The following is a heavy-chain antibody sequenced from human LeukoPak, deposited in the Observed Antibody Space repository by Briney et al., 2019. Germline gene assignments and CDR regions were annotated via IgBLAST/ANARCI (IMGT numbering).Heavy chain of an antibody. Sequence: AGESPKISCKGSGYRFTSYWIGWVRQIPGKGLEWMGIIYPGDSDTIYSTSFQGQVTISADKSTSTANLQWSRLKASDTAMYYCARSGGNYYSIWGQGTMVTVSS. J-gene: IGHJ3*02. CDR2: IYPGDSDT. V-gene: IGHV5-51*01. D-gene: IGHD1-26*01. CDR3: ARSGGNYYSI. CDR1: GYRFTSYW.